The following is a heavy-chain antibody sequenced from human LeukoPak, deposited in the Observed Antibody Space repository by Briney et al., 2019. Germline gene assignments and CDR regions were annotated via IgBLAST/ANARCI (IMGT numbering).Heavy chain of an antibody. CDR2: IYYSGST. Sequence: SETLSLTCTVSGGSISSYYWSWIRQPPGKGLEWIGYIYYSGSTNYNPSLKSRVTISVDTSKNQFSLKLSSVTAADTAVYYCARGGDGYNYYYWGQGTLVTVSS. CDR3: ARGGDGYNYYY. V-gene: IGHV4-59*12. CDR1: GGSISSYY. D-gene: IGHD5-24*01. J-gene: IGHJ4*02.